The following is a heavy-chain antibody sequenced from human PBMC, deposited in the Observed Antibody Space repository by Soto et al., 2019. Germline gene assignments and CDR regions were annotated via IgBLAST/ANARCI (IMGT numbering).Heavy chain of an antibody. J-gene: IGHJ4*02. V-gene: IGHV3-21*01. CDR2: ISSSSYI. CDR3: ARDLQWLACFDY. Sequence: PGGSLRLSCAASGFTFSSYSMNWVRQAPGKGLEWVSSISSSSYIYYADSVKGRFTISRDNAKNSLYLQMNSLRAEDTAVYYCARDLQWLACFDYWGQGTLVTVSS. D-gene: IGHD6-19*01. CDR1: GFTFSSYS.